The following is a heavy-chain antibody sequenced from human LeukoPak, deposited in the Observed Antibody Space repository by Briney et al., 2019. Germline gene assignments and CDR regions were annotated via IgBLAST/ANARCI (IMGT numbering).Heavy chain of an antibody. Sequence: GGSLRLSCAASGFTFSSSAMSWVRQAPGKGLEWVSAISNNGGHTYYADSVQGRFTISRDNSKSTLCLQMNSLRAEDTAEYFCAKAIDNRGYYFERGADFWGQGTMVTVSS. CDR1: GFTFSSSA. CDR3: AKAIDNRGYYFERGADF. CDR2: ISNNGGHT. V-gene: IGHV3-23*01. J-gene: IGHJ4*02. D-gene: IGHD3-22*01.